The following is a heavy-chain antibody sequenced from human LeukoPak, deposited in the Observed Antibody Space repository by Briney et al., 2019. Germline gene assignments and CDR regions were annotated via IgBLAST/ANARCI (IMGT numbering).Heavy chain of an antibody. CDR2: INHSGST. J-gene: IGHJ5*02. CDR1: GGSFSGYY. D-gene: IGHD6-19*01. Sequence: PSETLSLTCAVYGGSFSGYYWSWIRQPPGKGLEWIGEINHSGSTNYNPSLKSRVTISVDTSKNQFSLKLSSVTAADTAVYYCAASRVRSSGWYRPWFDPWGQGTLVTVSS. CDR3: AASRVRSSGWYRPWFDP. V-gene: IGHV4-34*01.